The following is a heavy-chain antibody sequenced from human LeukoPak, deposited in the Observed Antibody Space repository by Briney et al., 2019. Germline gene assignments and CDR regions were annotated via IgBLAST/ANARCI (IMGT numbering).Heavy chain of an antibody. Sequence: GGSLRLSCAASGFTFSSYSMNWVRQAPGKGLECVSSISSSSSYIYYADSVKGRFTISRDNAKNSLFLQMNSLRAEDTAVYYCARGRQNSGSYSDAFDIWGQGTMVTVSS. CDR1: GFTFSSYS. J-gene: IGHJ3*02. D-gene: IGHD1-26*01. CDR2: ISSSSSYI. V-gene: IGHV3-21*01. CDR3: ARGRQNSGSYSDAFDI.